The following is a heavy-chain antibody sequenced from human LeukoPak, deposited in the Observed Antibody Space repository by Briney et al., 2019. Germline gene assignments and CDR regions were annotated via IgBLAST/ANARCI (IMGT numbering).Heavy chain of an antibody. CDR2: ISAYNDNA. Sequence: ASVKVSCKASGYSFTNYGISWVRQAPGQGLEWMGWISAYNDNAHYAQGLEGRVTMTSETSTRTAYMELRSLRSDDTAVYYCARSTLGIEFDYWGQGSLVIVSS. J-gene: IGHJ4*02. D-gene: IGHD7-27*01. V-gene: IGHV1-18*01. CDR3: ARSTLGIEFDY. CDR1: GYSFTNYG.